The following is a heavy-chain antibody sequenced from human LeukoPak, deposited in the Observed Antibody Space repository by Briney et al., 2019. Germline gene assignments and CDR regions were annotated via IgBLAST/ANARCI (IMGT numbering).Heavy chain of an antibody. Sequence: GESLKISCKGSGYSFTSYWIRWVRQMPGKGLEWMGRIDPSDSYTNYSPSFQGHVTIAADKSISTAYLQWSSLKASDNDMYYCARQWCSGGSCQDDAFDIWGQGTLVTVSS. CDR1: GYSFTSYW. V-gene: IGHV5-10-1*01. J-gene: IGHJ3*02. CDR2: IDPSDSYT. D-gene: IGHD2-15*01. CDR3: ARQWCSGGSCQDDAFDI.